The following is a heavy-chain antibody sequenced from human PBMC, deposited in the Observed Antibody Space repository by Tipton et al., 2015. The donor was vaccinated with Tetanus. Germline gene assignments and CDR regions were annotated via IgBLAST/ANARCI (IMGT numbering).Heavy chain of an antibody. CDR2: IYYSGST. D-gene: IGHD6-25*01. CDR1: GGSINSYY. Sequence: LRLSCTVSGGSINSYYWSWIRQPPGKGLEWIGYIYYSGSTNYNPSLRSRVTISVDTSKNQFSLKLSSVTAADTAVYYCARMQRYGMDVWGHGTTVTVSS. V-gene: IGHV4-59*12. CDR3: ARMQRYGMDV. J-gene: IGHJ6*02.